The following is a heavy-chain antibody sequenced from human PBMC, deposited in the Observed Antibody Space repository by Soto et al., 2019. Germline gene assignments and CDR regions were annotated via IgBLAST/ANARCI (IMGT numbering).Heavy chain of an antibody. D-gene: IGHD2-2*01. Sequence: QVQLVESGGGVVQPGRSLRLSCAASGFTFSSYGMHWVRQAPGKGLEWVAVIWYDGNNKYYEDSVKGRFTISRDNPKNTLYLQMNSLRAEDTAVYYCMRDRVRYCSSTTCYGHFDYWGQGTLVTVSS. CDR1: GFTFSSYG. CDR2: IWYDGNNK. CDR3: MRDRVRYCSSTTCYGHFDY. V-gene: IGHV3-33*01. J-gene: IGHJ4*02.